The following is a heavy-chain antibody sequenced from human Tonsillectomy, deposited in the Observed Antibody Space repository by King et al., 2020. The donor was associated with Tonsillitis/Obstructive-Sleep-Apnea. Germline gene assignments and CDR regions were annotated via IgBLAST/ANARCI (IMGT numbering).Heavy chain of an antibody. CDR2: IYYSGST. V-gene: IGHV4-31*03. CDR1: GGSISSGGYY. Sequence: QLQELGPGLVKPSQTLSLTCTVSGGSISSGGYYWSWIRQHPGKGLEWIGYIYYSGSTYYNPSLKSRVTISVDTSKNQFSLKLSSVTAADTAVYYCERFDYRNLSGLDVWGQGSTVTVSS. J-gene: IGHJ6*02. D-gene: IGHD4-11*01. CDR3: ERFDYRNLSGLDV.